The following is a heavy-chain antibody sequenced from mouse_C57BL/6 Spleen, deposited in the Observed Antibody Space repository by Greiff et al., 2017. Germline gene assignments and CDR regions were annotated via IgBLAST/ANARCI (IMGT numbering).Heavy chain of an antibody. D-gene: IGHD2-4*01. Sequence: ESGPGLVKPSQSLSLTCSVTGYSITSGYYWNWIRQFPGNKREWMGYISYDGSNNSNPSLKNRISITRDTSKNQFFLKLNSVTTEDTATYYCARGRGYDYPAWFAYWGQGTLVTVSA. J-gene: IGHJ3*01. CDR1: GYSITSGYY. CDR2: ISYDGSN. V-gene: IGHV3-6*01. CDR3: ARGRGYDYPAWFAY.